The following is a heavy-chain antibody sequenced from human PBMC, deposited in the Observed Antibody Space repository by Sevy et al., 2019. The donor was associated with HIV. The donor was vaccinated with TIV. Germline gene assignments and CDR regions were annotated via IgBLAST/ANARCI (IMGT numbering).Heavy chain of an antibody. Sequence: ASVKVSCKASGGTFSSYAISWVRQAPGQGLEWMGGIIPIFGTAKYAQKFQGRVTITADESTSTAYMELSSLRSEDTAVYYCARDPRQNYLHLRVPSYYYYYGMDVWGQGTTVTVSS. V-gene: IGHV1-69*13. J-gene: IGHJ6*02. CDR2: IIPIFGTA. CDR3: ARDPRQNYLHLRVPSYYYYYGMDV. CDR1: GGTFSSYA. D-gene: IGHD1-7*01.